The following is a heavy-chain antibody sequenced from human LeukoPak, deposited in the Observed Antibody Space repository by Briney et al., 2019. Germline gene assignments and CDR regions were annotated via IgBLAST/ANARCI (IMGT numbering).Heavy chain of an antibody. CDR3: ARMDTALVHFDY. J-gene: IGHJ4*02. Sequence: GGSLRLSCAASGFTVSSNYMTWVRQAPGEGLEWVSILYSGGSTYYADSVKGRFTISRDNSKNTLYPQMNSLRAEDTAVYYCARMDTALVHFDYWGQGTLVTVSS. CDR1: GFTVSSNY. CDR2: LYSGGST. D-gene: IGHD5-18*01. V-gene: IGHV3-53*01.